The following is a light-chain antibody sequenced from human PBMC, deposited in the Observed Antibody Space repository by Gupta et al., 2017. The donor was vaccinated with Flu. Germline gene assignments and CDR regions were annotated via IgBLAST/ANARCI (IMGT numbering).Light chain of an antibody. Sequence: GTLSLSAGERATLSCRASQSVSSSYLAWYQQKPGQAPRLLIYGASSRATGIPDRFSGSGSGTDFTLTISRLEPEDFAVYYCQQFGSSPLTFGGGTKVAIK. CDR2: GAS. V-gene: IGKV3-20*01. CDR3: QQFGSSPLT. J-gene: IGKJ4*01. CDR1: QSVSSSY.